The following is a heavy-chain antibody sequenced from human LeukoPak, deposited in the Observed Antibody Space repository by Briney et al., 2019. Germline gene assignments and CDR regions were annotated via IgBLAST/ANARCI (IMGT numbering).Heavy chain of an antibody. V-gene: IGHV4-30-4*01. Sequence: SETLSLTCTVSGGSIGSGSYYWSWIRQPPGKGLEWIGDIYSSGKTNYNPSLTSRVTITADTSKSQFSLKLSSVTAADTAVYYCARGDASSWSFKIWGQGTLVTVSS. CDR1: GGSIGSGSYY. CDR2: IYSSGKT. CDR3: ARGDASSWSFKI. J-gene: IGHJ4*02. D-gene: IGHD6-13*01.